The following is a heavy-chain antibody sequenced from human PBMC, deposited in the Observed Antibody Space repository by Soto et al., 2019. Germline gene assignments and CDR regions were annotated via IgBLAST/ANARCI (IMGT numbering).Heavy chain of an antibody. V-gene: IGHV4-31*03. CDR1: GGSCSNADYY. D-gene: IGHD1-26*01. J-gene: IGHJ4*02. CDR2: IYNSGSI. CDR3: ARGATVVTPRRYYFDY. Sequence: PSESLSLTCTVSGGSCSNADYYCSWILQHPGKGLEWIWYIYNSGSIYYNPSLKSRVTISVDTSKNQSSLKLSSVTAADTAVYYCARGATVVTPRRYYFDYWGQGTLVTVSS.